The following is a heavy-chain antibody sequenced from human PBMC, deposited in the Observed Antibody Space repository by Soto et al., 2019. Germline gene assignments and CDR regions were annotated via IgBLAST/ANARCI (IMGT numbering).Heavy chain of an antibody. V-gene: IGHV3-7*01. J-gene: IGHJ4*02. CDR1: GFTFSSYW. CDR3: ARARPGIAAAGTEFDY. Sequence: EVQLVESGGGLVQPGGSLRLSCAASGFTFSSYWMSWVRQAPGKGLEWVANIKQDGCEKYYVDSVKGRFTISRDNAKNSLYLQMNSLRAEDTAVYYCARARPGIAAAGTEFDYWGQGTLVTVSS. CDR2: IKQDGCEK. D-gene: IGHD6-13*01.